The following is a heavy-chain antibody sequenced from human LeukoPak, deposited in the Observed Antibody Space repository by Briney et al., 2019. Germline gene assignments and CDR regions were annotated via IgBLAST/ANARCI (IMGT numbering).Heavy chain of an antibody. V-gene: IGHV4-34*01. J-gene: IGHJ4*02. D-gene: IGHD3-10*01. Sequence: GSLRLSCAASGFIFSSYSMNWVRQAPGKGLEWIGEINHSGSTNYNPSLKSRVTISVDTSKNQFSLKLSSVTAADTAVYYCARGSLITMVRGVIGFDYWGQGTLVTVSS. CDR1: GFIFSSYS. CDR2: INHSGST. CDR3: ARGSLITMVRGVIGFDY.